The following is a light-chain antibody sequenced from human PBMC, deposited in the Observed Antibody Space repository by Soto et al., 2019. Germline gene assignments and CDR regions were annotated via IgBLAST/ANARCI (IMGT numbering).Light chain of an antibody. J-gene: IGKJ1*01. CDR3: QQYGSSSWT. CDR1: LSVSSSY. Sequence: EIVLTQSPGTLSLSPGERATLSCRASLSVSSSYLAWYQQNPGQAPRLLIYGASSRATGIPDRFSGSGSETDFTLTISRLEPEDFAVYYCQQYGSSSWTFGQGTKVEIK. V-gene: IGKV3-20*01. CDR2: GAS.